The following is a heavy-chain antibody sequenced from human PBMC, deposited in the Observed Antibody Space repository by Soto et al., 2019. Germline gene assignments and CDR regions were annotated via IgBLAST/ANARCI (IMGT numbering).Heavy chain of an antibody. D-gene: IGHD6-13*01. Sequence: GGSLRLSCAASGFTFSTHAMSWVRQAPGKGLEWVSGIGSSGGSTYYAGSVKGRFTISRENSKNTVYLQMNSLKTEDTAVYYCTRVSAAAGSRTFDYWGQGTLVTVSS. V-gene: IGHV3-23*01. CDR1: GFTFSTHA. CDR3: TRVSAAAGSRTFDY. CDR2: IGSSGGST. J-gene: IGHJ4*02.